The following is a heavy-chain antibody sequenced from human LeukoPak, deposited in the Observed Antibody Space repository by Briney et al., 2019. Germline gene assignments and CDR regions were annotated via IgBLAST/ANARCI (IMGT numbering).Heavy chain of an antibody. CDR1: GYTDTKYG. CDR3: AGVRTGGIADY. J-gene: IGHJ4*02. V-gene: IGHV1-18*01. D-gene: IGHD7-27*01. Sequence: ASVRVSCKTSGYTDTKYGISWVRQAPGQGLEWMGWISAHSANTKYAQKFQGRVTMTIDTSTSTAYMELRSLKSDDTAVYFCAGVRTGGIADYWGQGTLVTVSS. CDR2: ISAHSANT.